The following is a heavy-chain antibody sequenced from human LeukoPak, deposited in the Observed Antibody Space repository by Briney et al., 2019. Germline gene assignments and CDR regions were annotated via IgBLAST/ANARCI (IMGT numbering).Heavy chain of an antibody. Sequence: SETLSLTCTVSGGSLSSYYWSWIRQPPGKGLEWIGYIYYSGSTNYNPSLKSRVTISVDTSKNQFSLKLSSVTAADTAVYYCARTFSSGWYSYYFDYWGQGTLVTVSS. CDR3: ARTFSSGWYSYYFDY. J-gene: IGHJ4*02. CDR1: GGSLSSYY. CDR2: IYYSGST. D-gene: IGHD6-19*01. V-gene: IGHV4-59*01.